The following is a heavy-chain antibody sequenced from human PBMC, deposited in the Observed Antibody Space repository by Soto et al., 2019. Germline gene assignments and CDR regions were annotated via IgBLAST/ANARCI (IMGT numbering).Heavy chain of an antibody. V-gene: IGHV3-23*01. CDR3: AKGTVGSTLQPYYSDF. D-gene: IGHD6-13*01. CDR2: ISGSGGST. J-gene: IGHJ4*02. CDR1: GLTFSSYA. Sequence: PGGSLILSCAVSGLTFSSYAMSWVRQGPGKGLEWVSTISGSGGSTYYADSVKGRFTISRDNSRDTLCLQMNNLRAEDTAVYYCAKGTVGSTLQPYYSDFWGQVPLVTVSS.